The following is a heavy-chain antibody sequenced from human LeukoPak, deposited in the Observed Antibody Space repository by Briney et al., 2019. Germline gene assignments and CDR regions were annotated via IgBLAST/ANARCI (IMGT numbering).Heavy chain of an antibody. V-gene: IGHV1-18*01. CDR2: IRAYNGNT. Sequence: ASVKVSCKASGYTFTSYGISWVRQAPGQGLEWMGWIRAYNGNTNYAQKLQGRVTMTTDTSTSTAYMELRSLRSDDTAVYYCARDSLATIGGSKQPVRLPGDLWGQGTLVTVSS. CDR1: GYTFTSYG. J-gene: IGHJ4*02. D-gene: IGHD6-13*01. CDR3: ARDSLATIGGSKQPVRLPGDL.